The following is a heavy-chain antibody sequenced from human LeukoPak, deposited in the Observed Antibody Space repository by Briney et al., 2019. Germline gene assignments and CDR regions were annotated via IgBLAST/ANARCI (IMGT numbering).Heavy chain of an antibody. CDR1: GFSNSDDN. CDR3: GREGHNDGYPLQH. CDR2: IHYSGST. Sequence: SETLSLTCTASGFSNSDDNWSWIRQPPGKGLEWIAYIHYSGSTNYNPPLKSRLTISKYTTTNQLSLSLISADDTDPALYASGREGHNDGYPLQHRGQGTLVSVSS. V-gene: IGHV4-59*12. J-gene: IGHJ1*01. D-gene: IGHD5-24*01.